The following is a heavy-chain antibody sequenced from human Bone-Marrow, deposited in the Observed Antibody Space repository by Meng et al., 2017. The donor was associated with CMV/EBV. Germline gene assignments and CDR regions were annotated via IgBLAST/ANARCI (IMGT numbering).Heavy chain of an antibody. V-gene: IGHV3-23*01. CDR2: ISGSGGST. D-gene: IGHD4-11*01. CDR3: AKDYSSYDYYYGMDV. J-gene: IGHJ6*02. Sequence: GGSLRLSCAASGFTFSSYAMSWVRQAPGKGLEWVSAISGSGGSTYYADSVKGRFTISRDNSKNTLYLQMNSLRAEDTAVYYCAKDYSSYDYYYGMDVRGQGTTVTVSS. CDR1: GFTFSSYA.